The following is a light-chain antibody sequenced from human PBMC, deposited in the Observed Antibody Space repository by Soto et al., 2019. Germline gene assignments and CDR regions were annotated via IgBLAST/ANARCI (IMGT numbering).Light chain of an antibody. CDR3: QHTLKWPPT. V-gene: IGKV3-20*01. Sequence: EIVLTQSPGTLSLSPGERATLSCRASQSVSNNYLAWYQQKPGQAPRLLIYGASNRATGIPDRFSGSGSGTDFTLTISSLQSEDFALYYCQHTLKWPPTFGQGTKVDIK. J-gene: IGKJ1*01. CDR1: QSVSNNY. CDR2: GAS.